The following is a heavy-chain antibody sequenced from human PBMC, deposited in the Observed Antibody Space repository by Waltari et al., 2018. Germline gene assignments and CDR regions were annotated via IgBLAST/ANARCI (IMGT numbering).Heavy chain of an antibody. CDR1: GFTFNTSW. CDR2: ITSDGSST. CDR3: ARVIEYGDYELDY. D-gene: IGHD4-17*01. J-gene: IGHJ4*02. Sequence: VQLVESGGGLVQPGESLRLSCAASGFTFNTSWMHWVRQAPGKGLEGLPRITSDGSSTSYADSVKGRFTISRDNAKNTLYLQMNSLRGEDTAVYFCARVIEYGDYELDYWGQGTLVTVSS. V-gene: IGHV3-74*01.